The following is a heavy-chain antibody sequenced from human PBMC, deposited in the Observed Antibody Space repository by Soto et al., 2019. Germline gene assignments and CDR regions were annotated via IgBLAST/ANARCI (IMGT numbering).Heavy chain of an antibody. CDR1: GFSFSSLA. CDR3: AKDQTDVTLFDY. Sequence: GGSLRLSCAASGFSFSSLAMSWVRQAPGKGLEWVSSISGRGVDTLYADSVKGRFTISRDNSRNTLYLQVNSLGAEGTAVYYCAKDQTDVTLFDYWGQGTLVTVSS. V-gene: IGHV3-23*01. D-gene: IGHD2-21*02. J-gene: IGHJ4*02. CDR2: ISGRGVDT.